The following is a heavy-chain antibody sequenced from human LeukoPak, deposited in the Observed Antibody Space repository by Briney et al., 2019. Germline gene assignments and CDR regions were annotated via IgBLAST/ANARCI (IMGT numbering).Heavy chain of an antibody. CDR2: IYYSGST. CDR3: ARSGWYYYDSSFDY. J-gene: IGHJ4*02. CDR1: GGSISSYY. Sequence: PSETLSLTCTVSGGSISSYYWSWIRQPPGKGLEWIGYIYYSGSTNYNPSLKSRVTISVDTSKNQFSLKLSSVTAADTAVYYCARSGWYYYDSSFDYWGQGTLVTVSS. D-gene: IGHD3-22*01. V-gene: IGHV4-59*01.